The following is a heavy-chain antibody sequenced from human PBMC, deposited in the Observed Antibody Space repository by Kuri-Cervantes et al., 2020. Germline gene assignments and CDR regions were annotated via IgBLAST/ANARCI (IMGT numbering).Heavy chain of an antibody. CDR2: ISYDGSNK. CDR3: AKDPLAYGGHYFDY. Sequence: GGSLRLSCAASGFTFSSYGMHWVRQAPGKGLEWVAVISYDGSNKYYADSVKGRFTISRDNSNNILYLQMNGLRADDTAVYYCAKDPLAYGGHYFDYWGQGTLVTVSS. CDR1: GFTFSSYG. J-gene: IGHJ4*02. V-gene: IGHV3-30*18. D-gene: IGHD4-23*01.